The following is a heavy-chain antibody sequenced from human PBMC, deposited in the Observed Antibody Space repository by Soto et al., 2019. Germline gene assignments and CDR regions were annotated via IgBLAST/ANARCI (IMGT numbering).Heavy chain of an antibody. V-gene: IGHV3-23*01. CDR1: GFTFSSYA. D-gene: IGHD4-17*01. CDR2: LSGSGGST. CDR3: AKVERFDDYEAVDI. J-gene: IGHJ3*02. Sequence: GGSLRLSCAASGFTFSSYAMSWVRPAPGQGLEWVSGLSGSGGSTYYTDSVKGRFTITRDNSKNTLYLQMNSLRAEDTAVYYCAKVERFDDYEAVDIWGQGTMVTGS.